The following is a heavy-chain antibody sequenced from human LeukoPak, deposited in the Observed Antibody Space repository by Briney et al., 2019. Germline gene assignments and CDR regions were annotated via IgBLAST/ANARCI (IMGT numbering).Heavy chain of an antibody. J-gene: IGHJ4*02. D-gene: IGHD2-2*01. Sequence: GESLKISCKGSGYSFTSYWIGWVRQMPGKGLEWMGIIYPGDSDTRYSPSFQGQVTISADKSISTAYLQWSCLKASDTAMYYCARQIDCSSTSCYAFGEFDYWGQGTLVTVSS. CDR2: IYPGDSDT. V-gene: IGHV5-51*01. CDR1: GYSFTSYW. CDR3: ARQIDCSSTSCYAFGEFDY.